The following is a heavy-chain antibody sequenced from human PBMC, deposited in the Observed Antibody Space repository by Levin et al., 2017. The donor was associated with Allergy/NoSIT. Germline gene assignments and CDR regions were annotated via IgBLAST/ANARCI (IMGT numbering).Heavy chain of an antibody. CDR1: GFDLPFDSYS. Sequence: GGSLKISCAASGFDLPFDSYSMTWVRQAPGAGLQWVSTIDGRDTRRYYADSVKGRFTVSRDNSKNILYLQMNSLRAEDTALYYCAKDSGHYAVSTGYLDAFDIWGRGTMVAVSS. J-gene: IGHJ3*02. V-gene: IGHV3-23*01. CDR2: IDGRDTRR. CDR3: AKDSGHYAVSTGYLDAFDI. D-gene: IGHD3-9*01.